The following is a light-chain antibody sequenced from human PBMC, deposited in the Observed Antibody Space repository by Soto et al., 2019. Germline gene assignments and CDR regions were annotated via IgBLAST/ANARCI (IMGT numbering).Light chain of an antibody. Sequence: QSVLTQPRSLSGSPGQSVTISCTGTSSDIGGYNYVSWYQQHPGKAPKLIIYDVSKRPSGVPDRFSGSKSGNTASLTISGLQAEDEADYYCCSYAGSVVFGGGTKLTVL. V-gene: IGLV2-11*01. J-gene: IGLJ2*01. CDR2: DVS. CDR3: CSYAGSVV. CDR1: SSDIGGYNY.